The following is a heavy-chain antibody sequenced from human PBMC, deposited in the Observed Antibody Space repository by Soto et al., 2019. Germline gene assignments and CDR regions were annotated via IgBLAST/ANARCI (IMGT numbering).Heavy chain of an antibody. CDR3: ARDSWAVPRDY. CDR1: GFTFSSSC. V-gene: IGHV3-7*03. Sequence: EVQLVESGGGLVQPGGSLRLSCAASGFTFSSSCMNWVRQAPGRGLEWVANIKQGGNERHYVDSVKGRFTISRDNAKNSLHLQMNTLRAEDTAVYYCARDSWAVPRDYWGQGTLVTVSS. J-gene: IGHJ4*02. D-gene: IGHD1-26*01. CDR2: IKQGGNER.